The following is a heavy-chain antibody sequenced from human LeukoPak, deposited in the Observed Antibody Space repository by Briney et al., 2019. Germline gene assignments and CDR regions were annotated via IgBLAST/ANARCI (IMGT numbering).Heavy chain of an antibody. CDR2: ISPSRDTT. CDR1: GVTFSSYG. J-gene: IGHJ5*01. CDR3: AKVRRAFSNNYDSLDA. Sequence: PGGSLRLSCEASGVTFSSYGVNWVRQAPGKGLEWISLISPSRDTTYYADSVRGRFTISRDNSKNTAYLQMSTLRAEDTAIYYCAKVRRAFSNNYDSLDAWGHGTLVTVSS. D-gene: IGHD3-22*01. V-gene: IGHV3-23*01.